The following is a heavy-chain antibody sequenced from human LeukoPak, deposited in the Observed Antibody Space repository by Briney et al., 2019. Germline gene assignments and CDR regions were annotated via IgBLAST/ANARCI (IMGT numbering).Heavy chain of an antibody. D-gene: IGHD3-9*01. CDR2: INHSGST. J-gene: IGHJ4*02. Sequence: SETLSLTCAVYGGSFSGYYWSWIRQPPGKGLEWIGEINHSGSTNYNPSLKSRVTISVDTSKNQFSLKLSSVTAADTAVYYCARGAGSYQWDYWGQGTQVTVS. CDR3: ARGAGSYQWDY. CDR1: GGSFSGYY. V-gene: IGHV4-34*01.